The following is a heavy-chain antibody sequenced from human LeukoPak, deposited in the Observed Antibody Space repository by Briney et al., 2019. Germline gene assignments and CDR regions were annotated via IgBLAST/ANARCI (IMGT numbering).Heavy chain of an antibody. D-gene: IGHD5-18*01. CDR3: AREVGYSYGYGSDY. CDR1: GFTFSSYG. CDR2: IWYDESNK. Sequence: GGSLRLSCAASGFTFSSYGMHWVRQAPGKGLEWVAVIWYDESNKYYADSVKGRFTISRDNSKNTLYLQMNSLRAEDTAVYYCAREVGYSYGYGSDYWGQGTLVTVSS. J-gene: IGHJ4*02. V-gene: IGHV3-33*01.